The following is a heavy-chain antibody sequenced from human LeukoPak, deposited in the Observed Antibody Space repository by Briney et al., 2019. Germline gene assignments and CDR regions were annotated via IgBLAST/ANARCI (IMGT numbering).Heavy chain of an antibody. V-gene: IGHV3-15*01. D-gene: IGHD4-17*01. CDR1: GFTFTNAW. Sequence: GGSPRLSCAASGFTFTNAWMSWVRQAPGKGLEWVGRIKSKTDGGTTDYAAPVKGRFTISRDDSKNTLYLQMSSLKTEDTAVYYCTIDRGYVDYVSAWFDPWGQGTLVTVSS. CDR3: TIDRGYVDYVSAWFDP. CDR2: IKSKTDGGTT. J-gene: IGHJ5*02.